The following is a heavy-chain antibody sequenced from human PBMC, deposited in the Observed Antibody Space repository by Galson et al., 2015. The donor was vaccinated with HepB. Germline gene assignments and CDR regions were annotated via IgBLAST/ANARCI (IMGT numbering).Heavy chain of an antibody. CDR3: ARDLKAGGYNHGTNWFDP. V-gene: IGHV3-21*01. J-gene: IGHJ5*02. D-gene: IGHD5-18*01. CDR2: ITGSSSFP. CDR1: GFTFNHYG. Sequence: SLRLSCAASGFTFNHYGMNWVRQAPGKGLEWVSSITGSSSFPQYADSVKGRFTISRDNANNSLFLQMNSLRAEDSAVYYCARDLKAGGYNHGTNWFDPWGQGTLVTVSP.